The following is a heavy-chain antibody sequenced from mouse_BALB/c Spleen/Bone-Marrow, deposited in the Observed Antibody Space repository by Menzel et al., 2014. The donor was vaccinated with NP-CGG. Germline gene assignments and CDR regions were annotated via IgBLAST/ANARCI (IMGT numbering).Heavy chain of an antibody. CDR1: GYTFTNYW. J-gene: IGHJ3*01. CDR2: IDPNTYYT. Sequence: QVQLQQSRAALAKPGASVKMSCKASGYTFTNYWMHWVKQRPGQGLEWIGYIDPNTYYTRYNQKFKDKATLTADKSSSTAFLQLSSLTSEDSAVYYCARYWDAYWGQGTLVTVSA. D-gene: IGHD4-1*01. CDR3: ARYWDAY. V-gene: IGHV1-7*01.